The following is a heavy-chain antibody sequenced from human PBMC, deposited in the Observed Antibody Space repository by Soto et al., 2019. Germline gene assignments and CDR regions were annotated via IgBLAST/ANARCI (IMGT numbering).Heavy chain of an antibody. Sequence: QVQLQESGPGLVKPSQTLSLTCTVSGGSISSGDYYWSGTRQPPGKGLEWIGYIYYSGSTYYNPSLKSRVTISVDTSKNPFYLKLSSVTAADTAVYYCARGYVVGLTDYWGQGTLVTVSS. CDR1: GGSISSGDYY. V-gene: IGHV4-30-4*01. CDR2: IYYSGST. J-gene: IGHJ4*02. CDR3: ARGYVVGLTDY. D-gene: IGHD2-15*01.